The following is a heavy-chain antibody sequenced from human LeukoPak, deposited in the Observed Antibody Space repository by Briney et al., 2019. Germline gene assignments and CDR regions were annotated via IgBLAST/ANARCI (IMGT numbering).Heavy chain of an antibody. CDR3: ARAFRRFGDYGWFDP. V-gene: IGHV4-38-2*02. CDR1: GYSIGSGYY. J-gene: IGHJ5*02. Sequence: PSETLSLTCTVSGYSIGSGYYWGWIRQPPGKGLEWIGYIYYIGTTYYNPSLKSRVTISVDTSKNQFSLKLSSVTAADTAVYYCARAFRRFGDYGWFDPWGQGTLVTVSS. D-gene: IGHD4-17*01. CDR2: IYYIGTT.